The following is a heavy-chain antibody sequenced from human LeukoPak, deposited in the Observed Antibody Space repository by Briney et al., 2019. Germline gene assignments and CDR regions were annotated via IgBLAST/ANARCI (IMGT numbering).Heavy chain of an antibody. D-gene: IGHD3-3*01. CDR2: IQPEGSEK. V-gene: IGHV3-7*04. Sequence: PGGSLRLSCAASGFTFRNSWMTWVRQAPGKGLEWVANIQPEGSEKYFVGSVEGRSSISRDNAQNSLYLQMNSLRADDTAVYYCARDMAFGALDIWGQGTMVTVSS. J-gene: IGHJ3*02. CDR3: ARDMAFGALDI. CDR1: GFTFRNSW.